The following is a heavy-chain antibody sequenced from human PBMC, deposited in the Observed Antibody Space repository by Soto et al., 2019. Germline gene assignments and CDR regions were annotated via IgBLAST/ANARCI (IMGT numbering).Heavy chain of an antibody. CDR2: ISGSGGST. Sequence: GGSLRLSCAASGFTFSSYAMSWVRQAPGKGLEWVSAISGSGGSTYYADSVKGRFTISRDNSKNTLYLQMNSLRAEDTAVYYCAKGRDCSSTSCYRWFDPWGQGTLVTVSS. J-gene: IGHJ5*02. V-gene: IGHV3-23*01. D-gene: IGHD2-2*01. CDR1: GFTFSSYA. CDR3: AKGRDCSSTSCYRWFDP.